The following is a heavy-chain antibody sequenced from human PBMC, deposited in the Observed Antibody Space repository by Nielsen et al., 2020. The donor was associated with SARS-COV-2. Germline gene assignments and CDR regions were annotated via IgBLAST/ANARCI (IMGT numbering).Heavy chain of an antibody. D-gene: IGHD2-2*01. CDR2: MNPDSGNT. J-gene: IGHJ6*03. CDR3: ARGGVASLVPRYYYYSMDV. CDR1: GYTFTSFD. Sequence: ASVKVSCKASGYTFTSFDINWVRQATGHGLEWMGWMNPDSGNTGYAQKFQGRVTMTRDISTRTAYMELSSLGFEDTAVYYCARGGVASLVPRYYYYSMDVWGTGTMVTVSS. V-gene: IGHV1-8*01.